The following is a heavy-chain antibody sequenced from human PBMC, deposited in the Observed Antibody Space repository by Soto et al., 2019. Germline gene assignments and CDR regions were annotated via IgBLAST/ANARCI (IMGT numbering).Heavy chain of an antibody. CDR1: GFSLSTSGVG. J-gene: IGHJ4*02. CDR2: IYWDDDK. Sequence: QITLKESGPTLVKPTQTLTLTCTFSGFSLSTSGVGVGWIRQPPGKALEWLALIYWDDDKRYSPSLKSRLTXTXXTSKIQVVPTMTNMDPVDTATYYCAHNSDSSGFDYWGQGTLDTVSS. D-gene: IGHD3-22*01. CDR3: AHNSDSSGFDY. V-gene: IGHV2-5*02.